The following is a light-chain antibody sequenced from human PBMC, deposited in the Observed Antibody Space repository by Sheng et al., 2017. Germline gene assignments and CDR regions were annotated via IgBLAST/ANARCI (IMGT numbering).Light chain of an antibody. CDR3: QQTYSTPLT. J-gene: IGKJ4*01. CDR2: KAS. V-gene: IGKV1-5*03. Sequence: DIQMTQFPSTLSASVGDRVTITCRASQSISDWLAWYQQKPGKAPKLLIYKASTLEIDVPSRFSGSGSGTDFTLTISGLQPEDVATYYCQQTYSTPLTFGGGTKVEIK. CDR1: QSISDW.